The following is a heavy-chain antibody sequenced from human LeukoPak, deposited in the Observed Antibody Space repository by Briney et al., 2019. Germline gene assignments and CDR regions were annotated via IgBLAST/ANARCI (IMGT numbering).Heavy chain of an antibody. CDR3: ARGPLWFGELFD. D-gene: IGHD3-10*01. V-gene: IGHV1-2*02. J-gene: IGHJ4*02. CDR1: GYTFTGYY. CDR2: INPNSGGT. Sequence: ASVKVSCKASGYTFTGYYMHWVRQAPGQGLEWMGWINPNSGGTNYAQKFQGRVTMTRDTSISTAYMELSRLRPDDTAVYYCARGPLWFGELFDWGQGTLVTVSS.